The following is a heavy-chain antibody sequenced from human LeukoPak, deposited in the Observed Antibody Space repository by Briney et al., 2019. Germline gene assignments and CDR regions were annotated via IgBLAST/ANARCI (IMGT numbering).Heavy chain of an antibody. CDR1: GFTFSRNV. D-gene: IGHD3-10*01. J-gene: IGHJ6*03. V-gene: IGHV3-30*01. Sequence: PGSSLRLSCAASGFTFSRNVMHWVRQAPGKGLEWVALISYDGNNKFYADSVKGRFTISRDNSRNTLYLQMRGEDAAVYSCARGGIPTGPYYYFYYMGVWGKGTAVTVSS. CDR2: ISYDGNNK. CDR3: ARGGIPTGPYYYFYYMGV.